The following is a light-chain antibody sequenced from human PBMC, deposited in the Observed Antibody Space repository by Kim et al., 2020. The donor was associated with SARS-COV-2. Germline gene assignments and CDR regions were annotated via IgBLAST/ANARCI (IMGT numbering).Light chain of an antibody. Sequence: SYELTQPPSVSVSPGQTATITCSGDKLGDKYACWYQQKPGQSPVVVIYQDIKRPSGIPERFSGSNSGNTATLTITGAQAMDEADYYCQAWDSTSALVFGGGTQLTVL. CDR3: QAWDSTSALV. J-gene: IGLJ2*01. CDR2: QDI. CDR1: KLGDKY. V-gene: IGLV3-1*01.